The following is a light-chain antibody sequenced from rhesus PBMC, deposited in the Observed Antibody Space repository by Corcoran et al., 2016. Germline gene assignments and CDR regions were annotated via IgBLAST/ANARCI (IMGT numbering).Light chain of an antibody. CDR2: EAS. J-gene: IGKJ1*01. V-gene: IGKV1-22*01. CDR1: QSVSSW. CDR3: LQFNSSPWT. Sequence: DIQMTQSPSSLSASVGDRVTITCRASQSVSSWLDWNQQKPGKAPKLLIFEASSLQSGVPSRFSGSGSGTVFTLTISSLQPEDFATYYCLQFNSSPWTFGQGTKVEIK.